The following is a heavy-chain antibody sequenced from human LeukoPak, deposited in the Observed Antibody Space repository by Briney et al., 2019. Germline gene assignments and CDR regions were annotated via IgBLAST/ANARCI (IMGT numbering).Heavy chain of an antibody. V-gene: IGHV3-23*01. D-gene: IGHD2-15*01. CDR3: AKIPIHCSGGSCYTPY. J-gene: IGHJ4*02. CDR2: ISGSGGST. CDR1: GFTFSSYA. Sequence: GGSLRHSCAASGFTFSSYAMSWVRQAPGKGLEWVSTISGSGGSTYYADSVKGRFTISRDNSKNTLYLQMNSLRAEDTAVYYCAKIPIHCSGGSCYTPYWGQGTLVTVSS.